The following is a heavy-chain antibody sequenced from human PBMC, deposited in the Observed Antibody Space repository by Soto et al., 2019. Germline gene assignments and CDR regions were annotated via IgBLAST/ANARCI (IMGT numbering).Heavy chain of an antibody. CDR2: IGGSGGST. Sequence: PGGSQRLSWGASGCTFITFARSWVRPAPGKGLEWVSDIGGSGGSTHYADSVKGRFSISRDNSKNTLDLQMKSLRVEDTAVYYCAKDLSKSGRYYDTSGRPGVALDIWGQGTMVTVSS. J-gene: IGHJ3*02. CDR3: AKDLSKSGRYYDTSGRPGVALDI. CDR1: GCTFITFA. V-gene: IGHV3-23*01. D-gene: IGHD3-22*01.